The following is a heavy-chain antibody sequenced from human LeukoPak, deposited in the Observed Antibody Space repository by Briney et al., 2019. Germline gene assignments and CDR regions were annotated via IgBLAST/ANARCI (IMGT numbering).Heavy chain of an antibody. Sequence: GGSLRLSCAASGFTFSSYAMNWVRQAPGKGLEWVASISGNGGSIYYADSVKGRFTISRDNAKNSLYLQMNSLRAEDTAVYYCARDSGNYLDAFDIWGQGTMVTVSS. CDR1: GFTFSSYA. V-gene: IGHV3-21*01. CDR2: ISGNGGSI. CDR3: ARDSGNYLDAFDI. D-gene: IGHD1-7*01. J-gene: IGHJ3*02.